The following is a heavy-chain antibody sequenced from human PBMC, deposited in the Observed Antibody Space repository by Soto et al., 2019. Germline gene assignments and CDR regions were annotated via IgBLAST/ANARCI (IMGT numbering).Heavy chain of an antibody. CDR2: IYYSGST. CDR3: ARHDPLGWFDP. V-gene: IGHV4-59*08. CDR1: GGSISSYY. J-gene: IGHJ5*02. Sequence: SETLSLTCTVSGGSISSYYWSWIRQPPGKGLEWIGYIYYSGSTNYNPSLKSRVTISVDTSKNQFSLKLSSVTAADTAVYYCARHDPLGWFDPWGQGTLVTVSS.